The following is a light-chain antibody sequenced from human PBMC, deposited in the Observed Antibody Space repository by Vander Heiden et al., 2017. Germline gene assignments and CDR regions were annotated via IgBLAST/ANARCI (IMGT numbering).Light chain of an antibody. J-gene: IGKJ4*01. V-gene: IGKV3-11*01. CDR2: DAS. Sequence: LTQSPATLSLSPGERATLSCRASQSVSSYLAWYQQKPGQSPRLLIYDASNRSTGIPARFSGSESGTDFTLTISSLEPEDFAVYYCQQRSNWPLTFGAGTKVEIK. CDR3: QQRSNWPLT. CDR1: QSVSSY.